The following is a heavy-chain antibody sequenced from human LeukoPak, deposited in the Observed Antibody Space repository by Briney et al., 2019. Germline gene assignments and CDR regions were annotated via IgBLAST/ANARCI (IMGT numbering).Heavy chain of an antibody. CDR3: ARLPATAATPDS. J-gene: IGHJ4*02. D-gene: IGHD2-2*01. V-gene: IGHV1-2*02. Sequence: GASVEVSCKTSGYPFIEYYIHWLRQAPGQGLEWVGWMIPRSGDTNYAPKFQGRVTLTRDTSISTAYMELNRLTPDDTAVYYCARLPATAATPDSWGQGTLVTVSS. CDR2: MIPRSGDT. CDR1: GYPFIEYY.